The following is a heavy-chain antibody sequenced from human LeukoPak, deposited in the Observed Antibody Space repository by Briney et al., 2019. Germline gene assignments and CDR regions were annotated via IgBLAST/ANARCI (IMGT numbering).Heavy chain of an antibody. CDR2: IYPGDSDT. J-gene: IGHJ4*02. CDR3: ARSTSSGWYESDY. V-gene: IGHV5-51*01. D-gene: IGHD6-19*01. CDR1: GYSFTSYW. Sequence: RTGESLKISCKGSGYSFTSYWSGWVRQMPGKGLEWMGIIYPGDSDTRYSPSFQGQVTISADKSISTAYLRWSSLKASDTAMYYCARSTSSGWYESDYWGQGTLVTVSS.